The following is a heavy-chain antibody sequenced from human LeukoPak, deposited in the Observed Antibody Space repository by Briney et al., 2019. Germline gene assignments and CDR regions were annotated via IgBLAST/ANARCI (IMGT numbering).Heavy chain of an antibody. CDR3: ARRQGCSSTSCPPDY. D-gene: IGHD2-2*01. Sequence: GESLKISCRGSGYSFNTYWIGWVRHMPGKGLEWMGFTYPGDSDTRYSPSFQGQVTMSADKSINTAYLQWSSLKASDTAMYYCARRQGCSSTSCPPDYWGQGTLVTVSS. CDR1: GYSFNTYW. CDR2: TYPGDSDT. V-gene: IGHV5-51*01. J-gene: IGHJ4*02.